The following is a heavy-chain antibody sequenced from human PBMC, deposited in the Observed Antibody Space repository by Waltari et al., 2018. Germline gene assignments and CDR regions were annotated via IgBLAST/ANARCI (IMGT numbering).Heavy chain of an antibody. Sequence: QVQLVESGGGVVQPGGSLRLSCAASGFTFSSYGMHWVRQAPGKGLEWVAFIRYDGSNKYYADSVKGRFTISRDNSKNTLYLQMNSLRAADTAVYYCARDSSSWYRGSSYYMDVWGKGTTVTVSS. CDR2: IRYDGSNK. CDR1: GFTFSSYG. D-gene: IGHD6-13*01. CDR3: ARDSSSWYRGSSYYMDV. J-gene: IGHJ6*03. V-gene: IGHV3-30*02.